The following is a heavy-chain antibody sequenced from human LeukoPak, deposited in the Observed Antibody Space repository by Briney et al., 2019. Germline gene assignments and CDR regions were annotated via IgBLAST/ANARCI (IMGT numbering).Heavy chain of an antibody. V-gene: IGHV4-38-2*01. D-gene: IGHD1-26*01. J-gene: IGHJ4*02. CDR3: ARRAVGATDY. CDR2: IHHSGTT. Sequence: SETLSLTCGVSGYSISSGYYWVWIRQPPGKGLEWIGSIHHSGTTYYNPSLKSRVTISVDTSKNQFFLKLTSVTAADTAVYYCARRAVGATDYWGQGTLVTVSS. CDR1: GYSISSGYY.